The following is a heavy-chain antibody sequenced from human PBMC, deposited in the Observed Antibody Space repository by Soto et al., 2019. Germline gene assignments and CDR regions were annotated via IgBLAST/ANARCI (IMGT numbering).Heavy chain of an antibody. D-gene: IGHD3-10*01. CDR2: IYYSGST. J-gene: IGHJ4*02. CDR3: ARVRITMVRGVIDY. CDR1: GGSISSGGYY. V-gene: IGHV4-31*03. Sequence: TLSLTCTVSGGSISSGGYYWSWIRQHPGKGLEWIGYIYYSGSTYYNPSLKSRVTISVDTSKNQFSLKLSSVTAADTAVYYCARVRITMVRGVIDYWGQGTLVNVSS.